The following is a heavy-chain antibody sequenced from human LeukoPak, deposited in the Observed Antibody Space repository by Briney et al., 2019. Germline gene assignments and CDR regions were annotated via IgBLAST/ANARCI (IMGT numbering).Heavy chain of an antibody. CDR2: IYPGDSDT. Sequence: GESLKISCKGSGYSFTSYWIGWVRQMPGKGLEWMGIIYPGDSDTRYSPSFQGQVTISADKSINTAYLQWSSLKASDTAMYYCARLPGGNTGVGDAFDIWGQGTMVTVSS. CDR3: ARLPGGNTGVGDAFDI. J-gene: IGHJ3*02. CDR1: GYSFTSYW. D-gene: IGHD7-27*01. V-gene: IGHV5-51*01.